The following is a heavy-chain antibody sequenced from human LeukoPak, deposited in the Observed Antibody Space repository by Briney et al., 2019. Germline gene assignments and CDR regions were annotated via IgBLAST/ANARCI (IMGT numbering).Heavy chain of an antibody. Sequence: SVKDSCKASGYTFTSYDISWVRQAPGQGLEWMGRIIPIFGTANYAQKFQGRVTITTDESTSTAYMELSSLRSEDTAVYYCARVSSGYSGYDYWGQGTLVTVSS. CDR1: GYTFTSYD. V-gene: IGHV1-69*05. J-gene: IGHJ4*02. D-gene: IGHD5-12*01. CDR2: IIPIFGTA. CDR3: ARVSSGYSGYDY.